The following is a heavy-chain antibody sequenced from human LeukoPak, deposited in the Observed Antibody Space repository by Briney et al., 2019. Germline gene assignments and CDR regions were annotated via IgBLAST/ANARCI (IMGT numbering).Heavy chain of an antibody. V-gene: IGHV4-59*08. CDR3: ARHLPPVWYYGMDV. Sequence: SETLSLTCTVPGGSISSYYWSWIRQPPGKGLEWIGYIYYSGSANYNPSLKSRVTISVDTSKNQYSLKLSSVTAADTAVYYCARHLPPVWYYGMDVWGQGTTVTVSS. CDR2: IYYSGSA. J-gene: IGHJ6*02. CDR1: GGSISSYY.